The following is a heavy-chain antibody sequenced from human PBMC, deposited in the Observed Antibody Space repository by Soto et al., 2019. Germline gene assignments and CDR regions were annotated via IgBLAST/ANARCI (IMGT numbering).Heavy chain of an antibody. J-gene: IGHJ4*02. Sequence: GASVKVSCKVSGYTLTELSMHWVRQAPGKGLEWMGGFDPEDGETIYAQKFQGRVTMTEDTSTDTAYMELSSLRSEDTAVYYCATDPYGGNTFDYWGQGTLVTSPQ. CDR3: ATDPYGGNTFDY. D-gene: IGHD4-17*01. CDR1: GYTLTELS. V-gene: IGHV1-24*01. CDR2: FDPEDGET.